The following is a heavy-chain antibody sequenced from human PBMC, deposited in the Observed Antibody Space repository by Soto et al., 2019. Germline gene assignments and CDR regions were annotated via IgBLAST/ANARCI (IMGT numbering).Heavy chain of an antibody. CDR3: VGGVVATTWSYFAF. J-gene: IGHJ4*01. CDR1: GFTFSSHN. Sequence: PGGSLRLSCTDSGFTFSSHNMNWVRQAPGKGLEWVSYIDASSSTSYYADSVKGRFTISRDNAKKSVYLQMNSLRVEDTAVYYCVGGVVATTWSYFAFGGQGTLAT. CDR2: IDASSSTS. D-gene: IGHD2-15*01. V-gene: IGHV3-48*01.